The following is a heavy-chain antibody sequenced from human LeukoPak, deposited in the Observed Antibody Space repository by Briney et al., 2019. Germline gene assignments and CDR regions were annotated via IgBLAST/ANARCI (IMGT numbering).Heavy chain of an antibody. CDR1: GYTFTGYD. J-gene: IGHJ6*02. D-gene: IGHD3-10*01. Sequence: ASVKVSCKASGYTFTGYDINWVRQAPGQGLEWMGWINPKSGGTTYAQKLQGRVTMTTDTSISTAYMELRSLKSDDTAVYDWARRAVYYYYAMDVWGQGSMVTVSS. CDR3: ARRAVYYYYAMDV. CDR2: INPKSGGT. V-gene: IGHV1-2*02.